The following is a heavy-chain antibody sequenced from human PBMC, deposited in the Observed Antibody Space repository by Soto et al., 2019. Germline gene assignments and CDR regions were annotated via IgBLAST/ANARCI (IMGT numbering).Heavy chain of an antibody. CDR1: GFTFSYYS. CDR2: MSTSSSYI. CDR3: AKARDMKFWESPYAMDV. J-gene: IGHJ6*02. Sequence: EVQLVESGGGLVQPGGSLTLSCAASGFTFSYYSMNWVRQAPGKGLEWVSSMSTSSSYIYYVDSVKGRFTISRDNAKNSLFLQMNSLRVEDTAVYYCAKARDMKFWESPYAMDVWGQGTTVTVSS. D-gene: IGHD3-10*01. V-gene: IGHV3-21*06.